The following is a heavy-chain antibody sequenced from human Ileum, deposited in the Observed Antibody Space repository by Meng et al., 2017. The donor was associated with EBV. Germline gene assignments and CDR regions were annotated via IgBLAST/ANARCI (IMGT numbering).Heavy chain of an antibody. J-gene: IGHJ4*02. CDR3: RNAWCRHDSCADS. D-gene: IGHD2-8*01. V-gene: IGHV4-34*01. CDR2: INESGDT. Sequence: QVHGNQGGAGLFKPSETLALTCDVSGGSFSGVYWSWIRQAPGKGLEWIGEINESGDTTYNPAFKSRVTISADTTKRQFALRVNSVTAADTAVYYCRNAWCRHDSCADSWGQGTLVTVSS. CDR1: GGSFSGVY.